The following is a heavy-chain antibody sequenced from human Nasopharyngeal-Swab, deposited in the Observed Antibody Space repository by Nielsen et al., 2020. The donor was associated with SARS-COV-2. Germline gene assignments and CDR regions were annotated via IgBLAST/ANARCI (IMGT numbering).Heavy chain of an antibody. CDR3: ARDTSVDIVLLYYGMDV. Sequence: GESLKISCAASGFTFNSPGMHWVRQAPGKGLEWVAVISFDGSKKYYAYSVKCRFTISRDSSKNTLYLQMNSLRAEDTAVYYCARDTSVDIVLLYYGMDVWAKGPRSPSP. D-gene: IGHD5-12*01. J-gene: IGHJ6*02. CDR1: GFTFNSPG. V-gene: IGHV3-30*03. CDR2: ISFDGSKK.